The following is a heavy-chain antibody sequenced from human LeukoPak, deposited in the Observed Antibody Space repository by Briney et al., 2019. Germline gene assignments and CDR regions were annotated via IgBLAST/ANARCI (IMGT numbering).Heavy chain of an antibody. CDR2: MNPNSGNT. Sequence: VASVKVSCKASGYTFTSYDINWVRQATGQGLEWMGWMNPNSGNTGYAQKFQGRVTMTRNTSISTAYMELSSLRSEDTAVYYCARGSTARYYYDSSGYYRGAVDYWGQGTLVTISS. CDR1: GYTFTSYD. J-gene: IGHJ4*02. D-gene: IGHD3-22*01. CDR3: ARGSTARYYYDSSGYYRGAVDY. V-gene: IGHV1-8*01.